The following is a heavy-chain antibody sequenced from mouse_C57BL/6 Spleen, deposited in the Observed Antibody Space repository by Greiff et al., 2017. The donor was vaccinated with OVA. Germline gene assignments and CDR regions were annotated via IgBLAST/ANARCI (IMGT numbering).Heavy chain of an antibody. CDR1: GFSLTSYG. CDR3: AQDPFAY. J-gene: IGHJ3*01. Sequence: QVQLKESGPGLVQPSQSLSITCTVSGFSLTSYGVHWVRQSPGKGLEWLGVLWSGGSTDYNAAFISRLSLSKDNTKSQVFFKMNSLQADDTAIYYCAQDPFAYWGQGTLVTVSA. CDR2: LWSGGST. V-gene: IGHV2-2*01.